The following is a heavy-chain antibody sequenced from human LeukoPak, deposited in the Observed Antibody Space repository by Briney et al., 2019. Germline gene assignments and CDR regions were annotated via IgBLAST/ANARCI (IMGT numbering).Heavy chain of an antibody. CDR2: IDRHGNT. CDR3: ARRGGGNYPYYFDY. CDR1: GGSISSYY. D-gene: IGHD3-16*01. V-gene: IGHV4-34*01. Sequence: SETLSLTCTVSGGSISSYYWSWIRQPPGKGLEWIGEIDRHGNTNYSPSLKSRVTISIQTSKSQFSLNLNSVTDEDTAVYYCARRGGGNYPYYFDYWGRGTPVTVSS. J-gene: IGHJ4*02.